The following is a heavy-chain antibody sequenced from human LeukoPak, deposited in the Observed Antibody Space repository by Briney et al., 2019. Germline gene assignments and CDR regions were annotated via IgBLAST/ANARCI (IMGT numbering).Heavy chain of an antibody. CDR3: YTVTTPEDYYYYYYMDV. CDR1: GYSISSGYY. J-gene: IGHJ6*03. V-gene: IGHV4-38-2*02. Sequence: SETLSLTCTVSGYSISSGYYWGWIRQPPGKGLEWIGSIYYSGSTYYNPSLKSRVTISVDTSKNQFSLKLSSVTAADTAVYYCYTVTTPEDYYYYYYMDVWGKGTTVTVSS. D-gene: IGHD4-17*01. CDR2: IYYSGST.